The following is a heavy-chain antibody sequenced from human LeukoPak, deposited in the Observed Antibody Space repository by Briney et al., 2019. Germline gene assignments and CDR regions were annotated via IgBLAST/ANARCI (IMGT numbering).Heavy chain of an antibody. CDR2: IKQDGSEK. J-gene: IGHJ4*02. CDR1: GFTSSTYW. D-gene: IGHD6-19*01. V-gene: IGHV3-7*01. Sequence: GGSLRLSCAASGFTSSTYWMSWVRQAPGKGLEWVANIKQDGSEKYYVDSVKGRFTISRDDAKNSLYLQMNSLRAEDTAVYYCARDRGSSGWYEFDYWGQGTLVTVSS. CDR3: ARDRGSSGWYEFDY.